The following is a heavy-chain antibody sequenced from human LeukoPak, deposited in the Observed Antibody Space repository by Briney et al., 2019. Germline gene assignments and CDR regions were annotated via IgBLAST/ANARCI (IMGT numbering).Heavy chain of an antibody. CDR1: GFTFSGYA. V-gene: IGHV3-23*01. D-gene: IGHD6-13*01. CDR2: ISGSGGST. CDR3: AKSAAAFRGSSWYYFDY. J-gene: IGHJ4*02. Sequence: GGSLRLSCAASGFTFSGYAMSWVRQAPGKGLEWVSAISGSGGSTYYADSVKGRFTISRDNSKNTLYLQMNSLRAEDTAVYYCAKSAAAFRGSSWYYFDYWGQGTLVTVSS.